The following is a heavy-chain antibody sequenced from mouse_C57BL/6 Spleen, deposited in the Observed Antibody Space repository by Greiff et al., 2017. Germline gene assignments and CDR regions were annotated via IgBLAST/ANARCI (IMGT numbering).Heavy chain of an antibody. CDR3: ASRRAY. V-gene: IGHV1-55*01. CDR1: GYTFTSYW. Sequence: VQLQQPGAEFVKPGASVKMSCKASGYTFTSYWITWVKQRPGQGLEWIGDIYPGSGSINYNEKFKSKATLAIDTSSSTVYMQLSSLTSEDSAVCYCASRRAYWGQGTLVTVSA. J-gene: IGHJ3*01. CDR2: IYPGSGSI.